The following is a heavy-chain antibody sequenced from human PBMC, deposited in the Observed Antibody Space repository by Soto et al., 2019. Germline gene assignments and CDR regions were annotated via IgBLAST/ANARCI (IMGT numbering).Heavy chain of an antibody. CDR2: VYSSGST. D-gene: IGHD2-21*01. V-gene: IGHV4-59*01. Sequence: QVQLQESGPGLVKPSETLSLTCTVSGDSITSYNWNWLRQPPGKALEWIGYVYSSGSTNYNPSLKSRVTISVDTSRNQFSLKLNSVTAADTAVYYCARRAVVAVTGSLDNWLDPWGQGILVTVSS. J-gene: IGHJ5*02. CDR3: ARRAVVAVTGSLDNWLDP. CDR1: GDSITSYN.